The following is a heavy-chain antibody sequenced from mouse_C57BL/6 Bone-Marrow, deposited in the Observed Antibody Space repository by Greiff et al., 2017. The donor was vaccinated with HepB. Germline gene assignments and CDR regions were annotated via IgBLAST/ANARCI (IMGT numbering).Heavy chain of an antibody. D-gene: IGHD2-1*01. Sequence: EVKLMESGPVLVKPGASVKMSCKASGYTFTDYYMNWVKQSHGKSLEWIGVINPYNGGTSYNQKFKGKATLTVDKSSSTAYMELNSLTSEDSAVYYCARYTIYYGNYGAMDYWGQGTSVTVSS. CDR2: INPYNGGT. J-gene: IGHJ4*01. CDR1: GYTFTDYY. V-gene: IGHV1-19*01. CDR3: ARYTIYYGNYGAMDY.